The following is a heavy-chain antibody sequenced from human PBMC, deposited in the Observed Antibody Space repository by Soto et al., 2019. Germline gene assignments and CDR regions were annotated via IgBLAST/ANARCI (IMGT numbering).Heavy chain of an antibody. D-gene: IGHD3-22*01. CDR1: GYTFTSYG. CDR3: ARGQRGGYYNDY. CDR2: ISAYNGNT. V-gene: IGHV1-18*01. J-gene: IGHJ4*02. Sequence: ASVTVSCTASGYTFTSYGISWVRQAPGQGLEWMGWISAYNGNTNYAQKLQGRGTMTTDTSKSTLYLQVNSLRVEDTAVYYCARGQRGGYYNDYWGPGTLVTVSS.